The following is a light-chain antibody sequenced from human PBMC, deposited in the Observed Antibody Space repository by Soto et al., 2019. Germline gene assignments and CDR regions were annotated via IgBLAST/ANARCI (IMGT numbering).Light chain of an antibody. Sequence: QSALTQPPSVSAAPGQKVTISCSGTSSNIGNNYVSWYQQLAGAAPTLLISESNSRPTGIPDRFSGSKSATSATLDITGLQTGDEADYYCASWDHSLSGYVFGSGTKVTVL. CDR1: SSNIGNNY. CDR3: ASWDHSLSGYV. J-gene: IGLJ1*01. V-gene: IGLV1-51*02. CDR2: ESN.